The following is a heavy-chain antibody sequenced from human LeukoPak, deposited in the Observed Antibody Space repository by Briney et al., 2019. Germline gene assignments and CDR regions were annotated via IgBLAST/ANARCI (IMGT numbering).Heavy chain of an antibody. D-gene: IGHD2-2*01. J-gene: IGHJ4*02. CDR3: ARYCSSTSCYASDY. CDR1: GFTFSSYW. Sequence: GGSLRLSCAASGFTFSSYWMHWVRQAPGKGLVGFSRINSDGRSTSYADSVKGRFTISRDNAKNTLYLQMNSLRAEDTAVYYCARYCSSTSCYASDYWGQGTLVTVYS. V-gene: IGHV3-74*01. CDR2: INSDGRST.